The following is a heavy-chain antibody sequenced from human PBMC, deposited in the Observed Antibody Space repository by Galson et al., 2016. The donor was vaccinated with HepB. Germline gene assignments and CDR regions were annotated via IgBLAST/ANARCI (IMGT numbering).Heavy chain of an antibody. Sequence: LRLSCAASGFTFSLYAMNWVRQAPGKGPEWVSYIHTTTGNIYYADSVKGRFTIARDNAKNLLYLQMNSLRGEDTAVYYCAKFKYNERADAFDIWGQGTIVTVSS. CDR3: AKFKYNERADAFDI. V-gene: IGHV3-48*01. CDR2: IHTTTGNI. CDR1: GFTFSLYA. J-gene: IGHJ3*02. D-gene: IGHD1-26*01.